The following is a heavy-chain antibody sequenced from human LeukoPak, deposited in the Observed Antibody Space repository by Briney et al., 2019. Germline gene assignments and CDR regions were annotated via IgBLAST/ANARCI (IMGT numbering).Heavy chain of an antibody. Sequence: PGGSLRLSCVASGFTFSSYVMSWVRQSPGKGLEWVSAISGSGDNTYYADSVKRRFTISRDNPKNTLYLQMNSLRAEDTAVYYCAKHIGGRYTYSYYYRMDVWGQGTTVTVSS. D-gene: IGHD1-26*01. J-gene: IGHJ6*02. CDR2: ISGSGDNT. CDR3: AKHIGGRYTYSYYYRMDV. CDR1: GFTFSSYV. V-gene: IGHV3-23*01.